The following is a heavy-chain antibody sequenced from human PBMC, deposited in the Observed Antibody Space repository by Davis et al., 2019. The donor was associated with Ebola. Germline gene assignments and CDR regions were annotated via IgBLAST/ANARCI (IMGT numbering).Heavy chain of an antibody. CDR3: ARIAAESDYGMDV. CDR1: GYTFNSHG. D-gene: IGHD6-13*01. J-gene: IGHJ6*02. Sequence: ASVKVSCKASGYTFNSHGISWVRQAPGQGLEWMGWIAVYNGDSKYAHEIQGRVTMTTDISTDTVYMDLRGLRSDDTAVYFCARIAAESDYGMDVWGQGTTVTVSS. V-gene: IGHV1-18*01. CDR2: IAVYNGDS.